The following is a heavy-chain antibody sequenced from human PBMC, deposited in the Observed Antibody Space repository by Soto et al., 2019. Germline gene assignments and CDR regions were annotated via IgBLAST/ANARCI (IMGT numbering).Heavy chain of an antibody. J-gene: IGHJ4*02. D-gene: IGHD1-1*01. CDR3: ARVGTARYY. CDR1: GGTFSSYA. CDR2: IIPIFGTA. V-gene: IGHV1-69*13. Sequence: SVKVSRKGAGGTFSSYASSRVRQAPGQGLEWMGGIIPIFGTANYAQKFQGRVTITADESTSTAYMELSSLRSEDTAVYYCARVGTARYYWGQGTLVTVSS.